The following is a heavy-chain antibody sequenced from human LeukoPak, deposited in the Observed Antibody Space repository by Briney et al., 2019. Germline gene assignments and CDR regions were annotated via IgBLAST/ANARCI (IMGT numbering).Heavy chain of an antibody. Sequence: PGGSLRLSCAASGFTFSSYGMHWVRQAPDKGLEWVAVIWYDGSNKYYADSVKGRSTISRDNSKNTLYLQMNSLRAEDTAVYYCARGGMGQGFYYGMDVWGKGTTVTVSS. J-gene: IGHJ6*04. CDR1: GFTFSSYG. D-gene: IGHD1-26*01. V-gene: IGHV3-33*01. CDR3: ARGGMGQGFYYGMDV. CDR2: IWYDGSNK.